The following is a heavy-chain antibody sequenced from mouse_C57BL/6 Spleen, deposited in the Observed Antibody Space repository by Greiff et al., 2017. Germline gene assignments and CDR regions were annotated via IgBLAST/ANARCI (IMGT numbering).Heavy chain of an antibody. J-gene: IGHJ4*01. Sequence: VQLQQSGPELVKPGASVKIPCKASGYTFTDYNMDWVKQSHGKSLEWIGDINPNNGGTIYNQKFKGKATLTVDKSSSTAYMELRSLTSEDTAVYYCARKAIYYYGSSYYAMDYWGQGTSVTVSS. CDR2: INPNNGGT. V-gene: IGHV1-18*01. CDR1: GYTFTDYN. D-gene: IGHD1-1*01. CDR3: ARKAIYYYGSSYYAMDY.